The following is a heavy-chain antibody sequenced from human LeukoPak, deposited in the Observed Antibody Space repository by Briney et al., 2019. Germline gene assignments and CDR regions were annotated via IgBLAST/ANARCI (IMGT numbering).Heavy chain of an antibody. Sequence: GASVKVSCKASGGTFISYAISWVRQAPGQGLEWMGGIIPIFGTANYAQKFQGRVTITADESTSTAYMELSSLRSEDTAVYYCARSEPLTYYYDSSADNQTPYYYGMDVWGQGTTVTVSS. D-gene: IGHD3-22*01. CDR1: GGTFISYA. V-gene: IGHV1-69*13. CDR2: IIPIFGTA. CDR3: ARSEPLTYYYDSSADNQTPYYYGMDV. J-gene: IGHJ6*02.